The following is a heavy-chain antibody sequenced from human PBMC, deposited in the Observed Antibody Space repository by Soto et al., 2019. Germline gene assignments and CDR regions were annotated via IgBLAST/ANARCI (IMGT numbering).Heavy chain of an antibody. J-gene: IGHJ4*02. CDR3: ATGDYTVDY. Sequence: SQTLSLTCAISGDSVSNTNAVWNWIRQSPSRGLEWLGRTYYRSKWYNDYALSVKSRITINPDTSKNQFSLQLNSVTPEEPAMYYCATGDYTVDYWGQGTLVTVSS. CDR1: GDSVSNTNAV. V-gene: IGHV6-1*01. CDR2: TYYRSKWYN. D-gene: IGHD4-4*01.